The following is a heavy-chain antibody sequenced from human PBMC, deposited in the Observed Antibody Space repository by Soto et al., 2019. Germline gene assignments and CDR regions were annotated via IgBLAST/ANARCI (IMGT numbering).Heavy chain of an antibody. Sequence: QITLKESGPTLVKPTQTLTLTCTFSGFSLSTSGVGVGWIRQPPGKALEWLALIYWDDDKRYSPSLKSRLTITKDTSKNQVVLTMTNMDPVDTATYYCSHHRDGYNSLDYWGQGTLVTVSS. D-gene: IGHD5-12*01. CDR2: IYWDDDK. CDR3: SHHRDGYNSLDY. V-gene: IGHV2-5*02. CDR1: GFSLSTSGVG. J-gene: IGHJ4*02.